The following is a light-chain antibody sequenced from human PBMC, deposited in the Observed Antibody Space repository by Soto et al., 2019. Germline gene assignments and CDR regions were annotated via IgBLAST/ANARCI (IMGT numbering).Light chain of an antibody. Sequence: DIQMTQSPSTLSASVGDRVTITCRASQSISSWLAWYQQKPGKAPKLLIYKASSLESGVPSRFSCSGSGTEFTLTISSLQPDDFATYYCQQYNSYSLTFGGGTKVDIK. CDR3: QQYNSYSLT. CDR1: QSISSW. CDR2: KAS. V-gene: IGKV1-5*03. J-gene: IGKJ4*01.